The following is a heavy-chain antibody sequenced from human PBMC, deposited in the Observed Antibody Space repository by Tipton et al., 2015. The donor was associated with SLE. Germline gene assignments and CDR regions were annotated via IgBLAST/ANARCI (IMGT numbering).Heavy chain of an antibody. CDR3: ARETPRQNPNDNYYYYYLDV. CDR2: THTSGST. V-gene: IGHV4-4*08. J-gene: IGHJ6*03. D-gene: IGHD4-23*01. CDR1: GGSISSYY. Sequence: TLSLTCKVSGGSISSYYWSWIRQTSGARLEWIGYTHTSGSTDYNPSLKSRVPISVDTSRKQFSLTLTSVTAADSAIYYCARETPRQNPNDNYYYYYLDVWGKGTTVTVSS.